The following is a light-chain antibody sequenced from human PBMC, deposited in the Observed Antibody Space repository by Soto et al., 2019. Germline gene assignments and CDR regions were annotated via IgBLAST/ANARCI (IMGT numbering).Light chain of an antibody. J-gene: IGKJ1*01. CDR1: QSVISNY. CDR3: QQYNSYS. V-gene: IGKV3-20*01. Sequence: EIVLTQSPGTLSLSPGERATLSCRASQSVISNYLAWYQQKPGLAPRLLIYGASSRATGIPDRFSGSGSGTEFTLTISSLQPDDFATYYCQQYNSYSFGQGTKVDIK. CDR2: GAS.